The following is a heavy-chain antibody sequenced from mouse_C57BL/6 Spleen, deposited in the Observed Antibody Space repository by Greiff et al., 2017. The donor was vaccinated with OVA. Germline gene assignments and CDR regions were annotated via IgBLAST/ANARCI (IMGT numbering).Heavy chain of an antibody. V-gene: IGHV1-26*01. CDR2: INPNNGGT. Sequence: EVPLQQSGPELVQPGSSVKISCKASGYTFTDYYMNWVKQSHGKSLEWIGDINPNNGGTSYNQKFKGKAPLTVDKSSSTAYMVLRSLTSEDSAVYYCARRGGYWAMDYWGQGTSVTVSS. CDR3: ARRGGYWAMDY. J-gene: IGHJ4*01. CDR1: GYTFTDYY.